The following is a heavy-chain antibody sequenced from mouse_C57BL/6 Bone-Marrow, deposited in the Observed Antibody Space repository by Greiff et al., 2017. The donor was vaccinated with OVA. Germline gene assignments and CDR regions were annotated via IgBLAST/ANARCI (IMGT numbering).Heavy chain of an antibody. CDR2: IYPRSGNT. V-gene: IGHV1-81*01. CDR1: GYTFTSYG. CDR3: ARRRYYGNYDAMDF. J-gene: IGHJ4*01. D-gene: IGHD2-1*01. Sequence: LVESGAELARPGASVKLSCKASGYTFTSYGISWVKQRTGQGLEWIGEIYPRSGNTYYNEKFKGKATLTADKSSSTAYMDLRSLTSEDSAVYFGARRRYYGNYDAMDFWGQGTAVTVSS.